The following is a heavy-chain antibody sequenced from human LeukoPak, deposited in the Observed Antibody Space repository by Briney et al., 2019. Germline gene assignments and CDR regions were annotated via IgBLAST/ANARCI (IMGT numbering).Heavy chain of an antibody. V-gene: IGHV3-23*01. J-gene: IGHJ5*02. Sequence: LTGGSLRLSCAASGFTFSSYAMSWVRQAPGKGLEWVSAISGSGGSTYYADSVKGRFTISRDNSKNTLYLQMNSLRAEDTAVYYCATLPLRRITMIVVVRTNWFDPWGQGTLVTVSS. CDR1: GFTFSSYA. CDR3: ATLPLRRITMIVVVRTNWFDP. CDR2: ISGSGGST. D-gene: IGHD3-22*01.